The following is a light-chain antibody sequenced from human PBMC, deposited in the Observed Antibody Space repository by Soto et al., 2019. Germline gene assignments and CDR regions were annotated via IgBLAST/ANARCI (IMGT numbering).Light chain of an antibody. V-gene: IGLV2-14*01. J-gene: IGLJ2*01. Sequence: QSALTQPASVSGSPGQSITISCTGTSSDVGGYNYVSWYQQHPGKAPKLMIYDVSNRPSGVSNRFSGSKSGNTASLTISGXXAXXXXXXXXSSYTSSSTLMVFGGGTKLTVL. CDR3: SSYTSSSTLMV. CDR2: DVS. CDR1: SSDVGGYNY.